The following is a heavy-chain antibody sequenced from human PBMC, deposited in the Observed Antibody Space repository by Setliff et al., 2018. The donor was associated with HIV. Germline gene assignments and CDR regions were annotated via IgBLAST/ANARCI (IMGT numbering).Heavy chain of an antibody. Sequence: RAGGSLRLSCEASGFTFDDYGMNWVRQAPGKGLEWVSGINWYGRSTGDADFVKGRFTISRDNAKNSLYLQMNSLGAEDTALYYCARGGEYYSDSSGSPFDYWGQGTLVTVSS. CDR3: ARGGEYYSDSSGSPFDY. D-gene: IGHD3-22*01. CDR1: GFTFDDYG. J-gene: IGHJ4*02. V-gene: IGHV3-20*04. CDR2: INWYGRST.